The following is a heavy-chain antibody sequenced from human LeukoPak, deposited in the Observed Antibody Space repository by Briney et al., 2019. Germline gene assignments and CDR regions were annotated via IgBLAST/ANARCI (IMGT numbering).Heavy chain of an antibody. CDR1: GGSITNNY. CDR3: ASERGAYYDVLTGPFDY. CDR2: THDSGNS. D-gene: IGHD3-9*01. J-gene: IGHJ4*02. Sequence: TETLSLTCTVSGGSITNNYLAWIRQPPGKGLEWIGYTHDSGNSNYNPSLRSRVTISIDTSKNQFSLKLTSVTAADTAVYYCASERGAYYDVLTGPFDYWGQGILVTVSS. V-gene: IGHV4-59*13.